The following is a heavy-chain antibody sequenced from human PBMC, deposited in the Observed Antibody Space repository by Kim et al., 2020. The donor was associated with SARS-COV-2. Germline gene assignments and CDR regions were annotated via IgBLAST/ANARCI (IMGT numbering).Heavy chain of an antibody. CDR2: IYHSGST. CDR3: ARDRVGYYDSSGYHAFDY. D-gene: IGHD3-22*01. CDR1: GGSISSSNW. J-gene: IGHJ4*02. Sequence: SETLSLTCAVSGGSISSSNWWSWVRQPPGKGLEWIGEIYHSGSTNYNPSLKSRVTISVDKSKNQFSLKLSSVTAADTAVYYCARDRVGYYDSSGYHAFDYWGQGTLVTVSS. V-gene: IGHV4-4*02.